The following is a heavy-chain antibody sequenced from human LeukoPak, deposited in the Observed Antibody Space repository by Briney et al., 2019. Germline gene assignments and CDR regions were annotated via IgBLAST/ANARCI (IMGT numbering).Heavy chain of an antibody. J-gene: IGHJ3*02. Sequence: ASVKVSCKAPGGTFSSYAISWVRQAPGQGLEWMGGIIPIFGTANYAQKFQGRVTITTDESTSTAYMELSSLRSEDTAVYYCAGVHLWVVGGARDLYAFDIWGQGTMVTVSS. D-gene: IGHD3-10*01. CDR1: GGTFSSYA. CDR2: IIPIFGTA. V-gene: IGHV1-69*05. CDR3: AGVHLWVVGGARDLYAFDI.